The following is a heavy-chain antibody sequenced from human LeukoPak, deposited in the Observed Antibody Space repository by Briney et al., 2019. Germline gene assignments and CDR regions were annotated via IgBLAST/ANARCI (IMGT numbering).Heavy chain of an antibody. CDR2: ISTSSRYI. J-gene: IGHJ5*02. D-gene: IGHD2-2*01. V-gene: IGHV3-21*01. Sequence: GGSPRLSCAASGFTPSNYDMNWVRQAPGQGLEWVSSISTSSRYIYYKDSVRGRFTISRDDAKNSLYLEMNSLRAEDTAVYYCARADCSSSTCYLRRSWFDPWGQGTLVTVSS. CDR1: GFTPSNYD. CDR3: ARADCSSSTCYLRRSWFDP.